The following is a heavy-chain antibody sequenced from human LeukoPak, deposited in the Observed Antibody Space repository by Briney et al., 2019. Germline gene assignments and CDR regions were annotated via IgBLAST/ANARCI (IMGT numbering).Heavy chain of an antibody. CDR2: IIPIFGTA. CDR3: ARDLTGAYYYDSSGPHPLYYFDY. V-gene: IGHV1-69*13. Sequence: ASVKVSCKASGGTFSSYAISWVRQAPGQGLEWMGGIIPIFGTANYAQKFQGRVTITADESTSTAYMELSSLRSEDTAVYYCARDLTGAYYYDSSGPHPLYYFDYWGQGTLVTVSS. D-gene: IGHD3-22*01. J-gene: IGHJ4*02. CDR1: GGTFSSYA.